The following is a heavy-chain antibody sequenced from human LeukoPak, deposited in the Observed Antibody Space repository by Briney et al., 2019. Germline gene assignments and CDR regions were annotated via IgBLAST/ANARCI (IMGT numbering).Heavy chain of an antibody. J-gene: IGHJ6*03. CDR2: IGTAGDT. CDR1: GFTFSSYD. V-gene: IGHV3-13*01. CDR3: ARGAAAGTGLTYMDV. Sequence: PGGSLRLSCAASGFTFSSYDMHWVRQATGKGLEWVSAIGTAGDTYYPGSVKGRFTISRENAKNSLYLQMNSLRAGDTAVYYCARGAAAGTGLTYMDVWGKGTTVTVSS. D-gene: IGHD6-13*01.